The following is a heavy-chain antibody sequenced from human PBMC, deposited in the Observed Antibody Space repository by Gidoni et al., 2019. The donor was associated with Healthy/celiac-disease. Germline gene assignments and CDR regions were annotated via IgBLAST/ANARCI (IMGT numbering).Heavy chain of an antibody. J-gene: IGHJ3*02. D-gene: IGHD1-7*01. CDR3: ARDSGGTTDEGAFDI. V-gene: IGHV1-3*01. CDR1: GYTFTSYA. Sequence: QVQLVQSGAEVKKPGASVKVSCKASGYTFTSYAMHWVRQAPGQRLEWMGWINAGNGNTKYSQKFQGRVTITRDTSASTAYMELSSLRSEDTAVYYCARDSGGTTDEGAFDIWGQGTMVTVSS. CDR2: INAGNGNT.